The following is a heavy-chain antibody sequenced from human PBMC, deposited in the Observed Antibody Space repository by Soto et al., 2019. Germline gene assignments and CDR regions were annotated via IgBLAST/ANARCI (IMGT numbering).Heavy chain of an antibody. Sequence: LKISCKGAGYSFTSYWISLVRQMPGKGLEWMGRIDPSDSYTNYSPSFQGHVTISADKSISTAYLQWSSLKASDTAMYYCARRYSGSYSAFDIWGQGTMVTVSS. CDR1: GYSFTSYW. J-gene: IGHJ3*02. CDR2: IDPSDSYT. CDR3: ARRYSGSYSAFDI. D-gene: IGHD1-26*01. V-gene: IGHV5-10-1*01.